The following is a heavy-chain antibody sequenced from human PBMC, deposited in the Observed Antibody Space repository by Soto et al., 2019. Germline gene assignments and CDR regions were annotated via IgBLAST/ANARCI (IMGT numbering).Heavy chain of an antibody. J-gene: IGHJ5*02. CDR3: ARALVATIGGSYWFDP. CDR2: IYYSGST. CDR1: GGSISSGGYY. V-gene: IGHV4-31*03. Sequence: QVQLQESGPGLVKPSQTLSLTCTVSGGSISSGGYYWSWIRQHPGKGLEWIGYIYYSGSTYYNPSLKGRVTISVDTSKNQCSLRLSSVTAADTAVYYCARALVATIGGSYWFDPWGQGTLVTVSS. D-gene: IGHD5-12*01.